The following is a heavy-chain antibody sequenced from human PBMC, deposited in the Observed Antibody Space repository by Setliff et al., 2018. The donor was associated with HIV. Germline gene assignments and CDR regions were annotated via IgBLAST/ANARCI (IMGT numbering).Heavy chain of an antibody. CDR1: GGTFNTYT. V-gene: IGHV1-69*10. J-gene: IGHJ4*02. CDR3: ATLIHIPQPLDY. Sequence: ASVKVSCKASGGTFNTYTINWVRQAPGHGLEWMGGIVPVLGRTNYAQKFQGRVTITADESTSTVYMELSGLRSDDTAVYYCATLIHIPQPLDYWGQGTLVTVSS. CDR2: IVPVLGRT.